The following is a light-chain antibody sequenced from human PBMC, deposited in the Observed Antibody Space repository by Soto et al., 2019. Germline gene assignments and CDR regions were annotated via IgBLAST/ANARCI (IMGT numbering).Light chain of an antibody. V-gene: IGKV1-39*01. J-gene: IGKJ1*01. CDR1: QSIGNA. CDR2: AAS. CDR3: QQFDNFSRT. Sequence: DIQMTQSPATLSASVGDRVTITWRAGQSIGNALNWYQQKQGRAPKLLIYAASSLQSGVPSRFSGSGSGTEFALTISSLQPDDLATYYCQQFDNFSRTFGRGTKVEI.